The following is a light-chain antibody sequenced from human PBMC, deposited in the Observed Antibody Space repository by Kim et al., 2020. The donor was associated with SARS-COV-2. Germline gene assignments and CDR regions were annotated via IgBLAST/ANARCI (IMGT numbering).Light chain of an antibody. Sequence: SYELTQAPSVSVSPGQTARITCSGDALASQYTYWYQQKPGQAPVQVIYKNTERPSGIPERFSGSSSGTTVTLTIRGVQVEDEADYYCQSADSRGTYVFGTGTKVTVL. V-gene: IGLV3-25*03. J-gene: IGLJ1*01. CDR2: KNT. CDR1: ALASQY. CDR3: QSADSRGTYV.